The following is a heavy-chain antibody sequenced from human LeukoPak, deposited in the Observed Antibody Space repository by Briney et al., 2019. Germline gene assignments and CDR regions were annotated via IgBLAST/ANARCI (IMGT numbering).Heavy chain of an antibody. D-gene: IGHD3-3*01. J-gene: IGHJ6*03. CDR1: GFTFSSYS. V-gene: IGHV3-21*01. Sequence: GGSLRLSCAASGFTFSSYSMNWVRQAPGKGLEWVSSISSSSSYIYYADSVKGRFTISRDNAKNSLYLQMNSLRAEDPAVYYCARSSILEWLPYYYYYMDVWGKGTTVTVSS. CDR2: ISSSSSYI. CDR3: ARSSILEWLPYYYYYMDV.